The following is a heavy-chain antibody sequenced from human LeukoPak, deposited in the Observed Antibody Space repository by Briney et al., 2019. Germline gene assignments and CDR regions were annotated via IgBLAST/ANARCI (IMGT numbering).Heavy chain of an antibody. CDR3: TSPRTAAPHAGEAYNI. V-gene: IGHV3-7*01. J-gene: IGHJ3*02. D-gene: IGHD3-10*01. CDR2: IKQDGSDK. CDR1: GFTFSSYW. Sequence: QAGGSLRLSCEASGFTFSSYWMSWVRQAPGKGPEWVAHIKQDGSDKNYADSVKGRFTVSRDNAKNSLYLQMNSLRGEDTAVYYCTSPRTAAPHAGEAYNIWGLGTMVTVTS.